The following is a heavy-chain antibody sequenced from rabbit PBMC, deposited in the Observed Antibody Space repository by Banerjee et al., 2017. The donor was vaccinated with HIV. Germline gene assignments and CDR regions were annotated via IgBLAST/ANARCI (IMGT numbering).Heavy chain of an antibody. D-gene: IGHD1-1*01. CDR1: GFSFSSNY. CDR3: ARENDYIYYNRLDL. V-gene: IGHV1S40*01. J-gene: IGHJ3*01. CDR2: IYAGSSGST. Sequence: QSLEESGGDLVKPGASLTLTCTASGFSFSSNYMCWVRQAPGKGLEWIACIYAGSSGSTYYASWAKGRFTISKTSSTTVTLQMTSLTAADTATYFCARENDYIYYNRLDLWGPGTLVTVS.